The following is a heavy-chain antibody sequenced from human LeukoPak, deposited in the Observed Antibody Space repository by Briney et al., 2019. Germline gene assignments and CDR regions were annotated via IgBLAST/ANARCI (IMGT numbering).Heavy chain of an antibody. Sequence: GGSLRLSCAASGFTVSNNYMNWVRQAPGKGLEWVSLIYSGGSTYYADSVKGRFTISRDNSKNTLYLQMNSLRAEDTTVFYCARGGGYCTGPSCYTFDYWGQGTLVTVSS. V-gene: IGHV3-53*05. CDR1: GFTVSNNY. CDR2: IYSGGST. CDR3: ARGGGYCTGPSCYTFDY. J-gene: IGHJ4*02. D-gene: IGHD2-2*02.